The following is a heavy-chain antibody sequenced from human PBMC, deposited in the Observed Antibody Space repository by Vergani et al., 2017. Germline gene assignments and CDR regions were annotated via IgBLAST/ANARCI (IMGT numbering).Heavy chain of an antibody. J-gene: IGHJ3*02. D-gene: IGHD3-10*01. Sequence: QLQLQESGPGLVKPSETLSLTCTVSGGSISSSSYYWGWIRQPPGKGLEWVSYISSSSSYIYYADSVKGRFTISRDNAKNSLYLQMNSLRAEDTAVYYCAGEPPGVWFGELEFAFDIWGQGTMVTVSS. V-gene: IGHV3-11*06. CDR1: GGSISSSS. CDR2: ISSSSSYI. CDR3: AGEPPGVWFGELEFAFDI.